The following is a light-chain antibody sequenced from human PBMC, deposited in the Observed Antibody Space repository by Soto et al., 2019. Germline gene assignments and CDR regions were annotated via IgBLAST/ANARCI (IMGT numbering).Light chain of an antibody. CDR1: QSISSN. J-gene: IGKJ4*01. V-gene: IGKV1-39*01. CDR2: AAS. Sequence: DIQMTQSPSSLSASVGDRVTITCRASQSISSNLNWYQQKPGKAPKLLIFAASSLQSGVPSRFSGSGSGTDFTLPISTLQPEDFATYYCQQSHNTPLTFGGGTKVEIK. CDR3: QQSHNTPLT.